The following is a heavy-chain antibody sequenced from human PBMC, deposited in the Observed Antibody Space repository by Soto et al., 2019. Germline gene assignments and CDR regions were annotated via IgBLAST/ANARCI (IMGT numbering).Heavy chain of an antibody. V-gene: IGHV4-59*01. J-gene: IGHJ4*02. Sequence: SETLSLTCTVSGGSISSYYWSWIRDPPGEGLEWIGYIYYSGSTNYNPSLKSRVTISVDTSKNQFSLKLSSVTAADTAVYYCARLGGSGSYDGGFDYWGQGTLVTVSS. CDR2: IYYSGST. CDR1: GGSISSYY. D-gene: IGHD3-10*01. CDR3: ARLGGSGSYDGGFDY.